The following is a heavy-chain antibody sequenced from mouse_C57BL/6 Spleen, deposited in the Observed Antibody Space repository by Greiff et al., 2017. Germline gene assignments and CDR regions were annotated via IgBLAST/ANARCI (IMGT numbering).Heavy chain of an antibody. CDR3: AREGDYPFAY. J-gene: IGHJ3*01. CDR1: GYAFSSSW. CDR2: IYPGDGDT. D-gene: IGHD2-4*01. V-gene: IGHV1-82*01. Sequence: QVQLKESGPELVKPGASVKISCKASGYAFSSSWMNWVKQRPGKGLEWIGRIYPGDGDTNYNGKFKGKATLTADKSSSTAYRQLSSLTSEDSAVYFCAREGDYPFAYWGQGTLVTVSA.